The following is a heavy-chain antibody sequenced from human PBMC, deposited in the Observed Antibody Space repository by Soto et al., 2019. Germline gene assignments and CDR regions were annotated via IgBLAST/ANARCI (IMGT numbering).Heavy chain of an antibody. V-gene: IGHV3-48*02. CDR3: ARSSVYDFWSGYPPIYYFDY. Sequence: GGSLRLSCAASGFTFSSYSMNWVRQAPGKGLEWVSYISSSSSTIYYADSVKGRFTISRDNAKNSLYLQMNSLRDEDTAVYYCARSSVYDFWSGYPPIYYFDYWGQGTLVTVSS. CDR2: ISSSSSTI. CDR1: GFTFSSYS. D-gene: IGHD3-3*01. J-gene: IGHJ4*02.